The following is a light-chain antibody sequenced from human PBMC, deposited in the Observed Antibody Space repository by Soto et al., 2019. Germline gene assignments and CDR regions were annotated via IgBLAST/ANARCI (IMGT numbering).Light chain of an antibody. CDR3: QQYGSSPNT. J-gene: IGKJ5*01. CDR2: GAS. V-gene: IGKV3-20*01. CDR1: QSVSSSF. Sequence: EIVLTQSPGTLPLSPGERATLSCRASQSVSSSFLAWYQQKPGQAPSLLIYGASSRATGIPDRFSGSGSGTDFTLTIRRLEPEDFAVYYCQQYGSSPNTFGQGTRLEIK.